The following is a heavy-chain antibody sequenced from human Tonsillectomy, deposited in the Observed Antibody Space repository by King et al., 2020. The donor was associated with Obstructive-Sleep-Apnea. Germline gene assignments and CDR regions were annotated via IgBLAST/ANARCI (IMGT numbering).Heavy chain of an antibody. D-gene: IGHD1-26*01. CDR3: STPCIVGDLWSPIYSYYGMDV. CDR2: IKSKTDGGTT. Sequence: GQLVQSGGGLVKPGGSLRLSCAASGFTFSNAWMSWVRQAPGKGLEWVGRIKSKTDGGTTDYAAPVKGRFTISRDDSKNTLYLQMNSLKTEDTAVYYCSTPCIVGDLWSPIYSYYGMDVWGQGTTVTVSS. CDR1: GFTFSNAW. V-gene: IGHV3-15*01. J-gene: IGHJ6*02.